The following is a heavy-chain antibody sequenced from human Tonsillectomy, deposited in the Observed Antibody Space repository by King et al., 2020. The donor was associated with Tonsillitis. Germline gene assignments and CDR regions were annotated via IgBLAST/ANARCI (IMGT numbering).Heavy chain of an antibody. J-gene: IGHJ4*02. CDR1: GFTFSSYG. Sequence: QLVQSGGGVVQPGRSLRLSCAASGFTFSSYGMHWVRQAPGKGLEWVAVISYDGSNKYYADSVKGRFTISRDNSKNTLYLQMNSLRAEDTAVYYCTGERGSYYVVEHYFAYWGQGTLVTVSS. CDR2: ISYDGSNK. D-gene: IGHD1-26*01. CDR3: TGERGSYYVVEHYFAY. V-gene: IGHV3-30*03.